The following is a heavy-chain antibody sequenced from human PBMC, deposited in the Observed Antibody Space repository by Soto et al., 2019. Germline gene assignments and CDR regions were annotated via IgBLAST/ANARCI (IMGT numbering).Heavy chain of an antibody. Sequence: ASVKVSCKASGYTFTSYGISWVRQAPGQGLEWMGWISAYNGNTNYAQKLQGRVTMTTDTSTSTAYMELRSLRSDDTAVYYCAREAYCGGDCPEAEYFQHWGQGTLVTVSS. J-gene: IGHJ1*01. CDR2: ISAYNGNT. D-gene: IGHD2-21*02. CDR1: GYTFTSYG. V-gene: IGHV1-18*04. CDR3: AREAYCGGDCPEAEYFQH.